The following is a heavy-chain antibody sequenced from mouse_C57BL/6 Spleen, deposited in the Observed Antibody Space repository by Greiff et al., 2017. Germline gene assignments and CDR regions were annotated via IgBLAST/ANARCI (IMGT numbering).Heavy chain of an antibody. CDR3: ARDDYDWFAY. J-gene: IGHJ3*01. Sequence: QVQLQQPGAELVRPGSSVKLSCKASGYTFTSYWMHWVKQRPIQGLEWIGNIDPSDSETHSNQKFKDKATLTVDKSSSTAYMQLSSLTSEDSAVYYCARDDYDWFAYWGQETLVTVSA. CDR2: IDPSDSET. CDR1: GYTFTSYW. D-gene: IGHD2-4*01. V-gene: IGHV1-52*01.